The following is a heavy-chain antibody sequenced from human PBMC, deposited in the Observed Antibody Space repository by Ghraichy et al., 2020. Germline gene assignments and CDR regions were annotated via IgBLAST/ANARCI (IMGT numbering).Heavy chain of an antibody. D-gene: IGHD6-19*01. V-gene: IGHV4-38-2*02. CDR3: AKASYSSAWNQDHYGMDG. J-gene: IGHJ6*02. CDR2: IYHSGST. CDR1: GYSISSGYY. Sequence: SETLCLTCSVSGYSISSGYYWGWIRQPPGKGLEWIGSIYHSGSTYYNPSLKSRVTISVDTSKNQFSLKLSSVTAADTAIYYCAKASYSSAWNQDHYGMDGWGQVTTVTVSS.